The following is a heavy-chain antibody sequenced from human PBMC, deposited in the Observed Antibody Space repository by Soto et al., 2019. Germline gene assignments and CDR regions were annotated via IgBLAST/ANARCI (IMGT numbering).Heavy chain of an antibody. Sequence: PGESLKISCAASGFTFISYAMHWVLQAPCKGLEWVAVISYDGSNKYYADSVKGRFTISRDNSKNTLYLQMNSLRAEDTAVYYCARDSEPMITFGGVITTYYYYGMDVWGQGTTVTVSS. D-gene: IGHD3-16*02. CDR2: ISYDGSNK. CDR3: ARDSEPMITFGGVITTYYYYGMDV. J-gene: IGHJ6*02. CDR1: GFTFISYA. V-gene: IGHV3-30-3*01.